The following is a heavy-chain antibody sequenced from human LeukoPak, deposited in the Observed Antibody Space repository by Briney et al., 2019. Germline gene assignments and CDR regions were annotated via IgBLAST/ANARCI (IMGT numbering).Heavy chain of an antibody. CDR3: ARDPALVVKTVATRRGYFDY. Sequence: GGSLRLSCAASGFSFDDYGMSWVRQVPGKGLEWVAGINWNGGATGYADSVKGRFTISRDNAKTSLYLQMNSLRADDTAFYYCARDPALVVKTVATRRGYFDYWGQGILVTVSS. J-gene: IGHJ4*02. CDR2: INWNGGAT. V-gene: IGHV3-20*04. CDR1: GFSFDDYG. D-gene: IGHD2-15*01.